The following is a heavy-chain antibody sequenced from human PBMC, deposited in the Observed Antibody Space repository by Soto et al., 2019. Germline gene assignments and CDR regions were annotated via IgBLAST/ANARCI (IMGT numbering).Heavy chain of an antibody. CDR2: TYYRSKLYN. D-gene: IGHD6-6*01. J-gene: IGHJ6*01. Sequence: SQTLALPRGISVDSVSINSSACNVIRQSPSRGLELLGRTYYRSKLYNDYAVSVKSRITINPDTSKNQFSLQLNSVTPEDTAVYYCARDREYSSSSSYYHGMDVWGQGTPVTVS. V-gene: IGHV6-1*01. CDR1: VDSVSINSSA. CDR3: ARDREYSSSSSYYHGMDV.